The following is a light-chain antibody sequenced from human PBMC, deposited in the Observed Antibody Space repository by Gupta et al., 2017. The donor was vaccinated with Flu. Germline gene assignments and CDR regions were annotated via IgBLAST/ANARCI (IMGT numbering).Light chain of an antibody. CDR2: EVS. CDR3: SSYTSSSTLVV. Sequence: QSALTQPASVSGSPCQSSTISCTGTSRDVGGYNYVSWYQQHPGKAPKLMIYEVSNRPSGVSNRFSGSKSGNTASLTISGLQAEDEADYYCSSYTSSSTLVVFGGGTKLTVL. V-gene: IGLV2-14*01. J-gene: IGLJ2*01. CDR1: SRDVGGYNY.